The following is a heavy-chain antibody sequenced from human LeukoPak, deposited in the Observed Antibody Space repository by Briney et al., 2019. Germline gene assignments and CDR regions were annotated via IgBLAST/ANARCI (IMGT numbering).Heavy chain of an antibody. Sequence: GGSLRLSCAASGFTVSSNYMSWVRQAPGKGLEWVSVIYSGGSTYYAGSVKGRFTISRDNSKNTLYLQMNSLRAEDTAVYYCARSQIPSVYYYYMDVWGKGTTVTVSS. V-gene: IGHV3-66*02. D-gene: IGHD2-21*01. CDR3: ARSQIPSVYYYYMDV. J-gene: IGHJ6*03. CDR2: IYSGGST. CDR1: GFTVSSNY.